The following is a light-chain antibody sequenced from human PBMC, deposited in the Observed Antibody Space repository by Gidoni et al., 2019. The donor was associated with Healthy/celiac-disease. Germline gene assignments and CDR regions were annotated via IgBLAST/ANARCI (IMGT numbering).Light chain of an antibody. CDR3: MQALQTPLYT. V-gene: IGKV2-28*01. J-gene: IGKJ2*01. Sequence: DIVMTQSPLSLPVTPGEPASISCRSSQSLLHRNGYNYLDWYRQKPGQSPQLRIYLGSNRASGVPDRFSGSGSGTDCTLKISRVEAEDVGVYYCMQALQTPLYTFGQGTKLEIK. CDR2: LGS. CDR1: QSLLHRNGYNY.